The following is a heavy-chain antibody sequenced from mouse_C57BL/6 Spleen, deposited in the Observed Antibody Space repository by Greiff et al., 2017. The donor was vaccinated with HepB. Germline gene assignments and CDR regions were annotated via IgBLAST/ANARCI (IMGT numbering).Heavy chain of an antibody. CDR1: GFTFSSYT. CDR2: ISGGGGNT. J-gene: IGHJ2*01. Sequence: EVQGVESGGGLVKPGGSLKLSCAASGFTFSSYTMSWVRQTPEKRLEWVATISGGGGNTYYPDSVKGRFTISRDNAKNTLYLQMSSLRSEDTALYYCARRDYYGSHFDYWGQGTTLTVSS. D-gene: IGHD1-1*01. CDR3: ARRDYYGSHFDY. V-gene: IGHV5-9*01.